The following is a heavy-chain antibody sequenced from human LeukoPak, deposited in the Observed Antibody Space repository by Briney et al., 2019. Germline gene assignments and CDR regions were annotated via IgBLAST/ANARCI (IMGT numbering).Heavy chain of an antibody. CDR3: AQSRPYYDSSGYYGRAFDI. CDR1: GLSLSTSGVG. D-gene: IGHD3-22*01. V-gene: IGHV2-5*01. Sequence: SGPTLVKPTKTLTLTYTFSGLSLSTSGVGVGWIRQPPGKALEWLALIYWNDDKRYSPSLKSRLTITKDTSKNQVVLTMTNMDPVDTATYYCAQSRPYYDSSGYYGRAFDIWGQGTMVTVSS. CDR2: IYWNDDK. J-gene: IGHJ3*02.